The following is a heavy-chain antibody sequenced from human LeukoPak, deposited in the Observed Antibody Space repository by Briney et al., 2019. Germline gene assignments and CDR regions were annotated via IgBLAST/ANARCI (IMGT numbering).Heavy chain of an antibody. V-gene: IGHV1-18*01. CDR1: GYIFSNYG. CDR2: ISSAGNT. Sequence: ASVKVSCKASGYIFSNYGISWVRQAPGHGLEWMGWISSAGNTNYAPKFQDRATMTTDTSTSTAYIELRSLRFDDTAVYYCARTCSTYSCYYIYWGQGTLVTVSS. CDR3: ARTCSTYSCYYIY. J-gene: IGHJ4*02. D-gene: IGHD2-2*01.